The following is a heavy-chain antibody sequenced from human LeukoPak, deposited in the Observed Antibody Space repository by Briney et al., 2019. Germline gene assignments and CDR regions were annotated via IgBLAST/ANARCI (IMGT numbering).Heavy chain of an antibody. D-gene: IGHD5-18*01. J-gene: IGHJ4*02. CDR1: GGSISSSSFY. CDR2: IYYSGST. Sequence: PSETLSLTCTVSGGSISSSSFYWVWIRQPPGTGLEWIGSIYYSGSTYYNPSLKSRVTISVDTSKNQFSLKLSSVTAADTAVYYCARGPAYSYGYLSYWGQGTLVTVSS. V-gene: IGHV4-39*07. CDR3: ARGPAYSYGYLSY.